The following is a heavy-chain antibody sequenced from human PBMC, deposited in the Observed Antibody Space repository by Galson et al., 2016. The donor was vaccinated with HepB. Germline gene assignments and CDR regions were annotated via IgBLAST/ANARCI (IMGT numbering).Heavy chain of an antibody. Sequence: SETLSLTCAVSGGSISSSNWWSWVRQPPGKGLEWIGEIYHSGSTNYNPSLKSRVTISVDKSNNQFSLKLSSVTAADTAVYYCARKFRGRGYYDYYYGMDAWGQGTTVTVSS. V-gene: IGHV4-4*02. J-gene: IGHJ6*02. CDR1: GGSISSSNW. D-gene: IGHD3-3*01. CDR2: IYHSGST. CDR3: ARKFRGRGYYDYYYGMDA.